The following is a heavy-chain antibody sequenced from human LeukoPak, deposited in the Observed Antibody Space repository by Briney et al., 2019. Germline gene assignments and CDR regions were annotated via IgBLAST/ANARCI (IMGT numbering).Heavy chain of an antibody. D-gene: IGHD4-17*01. V-gene: IGHV5-51*01. CDR2: IYPGDSDT. J-gene: IGHJ5*02. Sequence: GESLKISCKGSGYSLTSYWIAWVRQKPGKGLEWMGIIYPGDSDTRYSPSFQGQVTISADTSITTAYLQWSSLTASDTAMYYRTAGFTVATTAAWGQGTLVTVSS. CDR1: GYSLTSYW. CDR3: TAGFTVATTAA.